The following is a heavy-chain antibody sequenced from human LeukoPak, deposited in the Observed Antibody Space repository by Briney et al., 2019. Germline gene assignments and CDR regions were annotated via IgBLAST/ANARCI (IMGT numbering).Heavy chain of an antibody. CDR1: GGSISSYY. CDR2: IYYSGST. J-gene: IGHJ4*02. V-gene: IGHV4-59*12. Sequence: SETLSLTCTVSGGSISSYYWSWIRQPPGKGLEWIGYIYYSGSTNYNPSLKSRVTISVDTSKNQFSLKLRSVTAADTAVYYCVRLLSATGNFDYWGQGALVTVSS. CDR3: VRLLSATGNFDY. D-gene: IGHD1-1*01.